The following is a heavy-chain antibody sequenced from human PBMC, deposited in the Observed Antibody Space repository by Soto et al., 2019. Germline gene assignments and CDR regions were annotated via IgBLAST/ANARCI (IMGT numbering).Heavy chain of an antibody. Sequence: LSLTCTVSGGSISSSSYYWGWIRQPPGKGLEWIGSIYYSGSTYYSPSLKSRVTMSVDMSKNQFSLNLRSVTAADTAVYYCARGNIAAALVYWGQGNLVTVSS. D-gene: IGHD6-13*01. V-gene: IGHV4-39*07. CDR3: ARGNIAAALVY. CDR1: GGSISSSSYY. J-gene: IGHJ4*02. CDR2: IYYSGST.